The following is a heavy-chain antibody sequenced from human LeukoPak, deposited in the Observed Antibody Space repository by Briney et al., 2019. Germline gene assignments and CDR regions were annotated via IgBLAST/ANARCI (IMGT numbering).Heavy chain of an antibody. J-gene: IGHJ4*02. CDR2: INTDGSST. D-gene: IGHD1-14*01. CDR1: GFTVSDNY. Sequence: PGGSLRLSCAASGFTVSDNYMSWVRQAPGRGLVWVSGINTDGSSTGYADSVKGRFTISRDNARDTVYLQMNSLGAEDTAVYYCARGVEPLAANTLAYWGQGTLVTVSS. V-gene: IGHV3-74*01. CDR3: ARGVEPLAANTLAY.